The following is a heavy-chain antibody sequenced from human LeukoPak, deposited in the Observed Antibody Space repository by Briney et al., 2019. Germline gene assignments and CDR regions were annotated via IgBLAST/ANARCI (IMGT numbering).Heavy chain of an antibody. V-gene: IGHV1-69*05. CDR2: IIPIFGTA. CDR1: GGTFSSYA. J-gene: IGHJ6*03. D-gene: IGHD6-6*01. CDR3: ARRASTRYSSSPKNYYYYYMDV. Sequence: SVKVSCKASGGTFSSYAISWVRQAPGQGLEWMGGIIPIFGTANYAQKFQGRVTITTDESTSTAYMELSSLRSEDTAVYYCARRASTRYSSSPKNYYYYYMDVWGKGTTATVSS.